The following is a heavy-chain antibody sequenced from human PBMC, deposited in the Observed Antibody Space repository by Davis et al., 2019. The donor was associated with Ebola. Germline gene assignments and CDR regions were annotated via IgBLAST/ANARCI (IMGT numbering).Heavy chain of an antibody. J-gene: IGHJ4*02. V-gene: IGHV3-9*01. D-gene: IGHD2-2*02. CDR3: AKGRTIPLALDF. CDR1: GFAFGAYA. Sequence: SLSLSCAVSGFAFGAYAIHWVRHAPATGLEWVSGIYWNKDSIVYADSVKCRFTISTDNAKNSLYLQMTSLRGEDTAVYYCAKGRTIPLALDFWGRGTLVIVSS. CDR2: IYWNKDSI.